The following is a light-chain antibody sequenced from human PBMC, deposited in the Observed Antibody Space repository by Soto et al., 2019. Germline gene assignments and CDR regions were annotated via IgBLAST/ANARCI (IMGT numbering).Light chain of an antibody. CDR3: SLYASSTLLG. CDR2: EVS. Sequence: QSALTQPASVSGSPGQSITISCTGTSSDVGGYNSVSWYQQHPGKAPKLIIYEVSIRPSGVSNRFSGSKSGNTASLTISGLQAEDDADYYCSLYASSTLLGFGGGTNLTVL. V-gene: IGLV2-14*01. J-gene: IGLJ2*01. CDR1: SSDVGGYNS.